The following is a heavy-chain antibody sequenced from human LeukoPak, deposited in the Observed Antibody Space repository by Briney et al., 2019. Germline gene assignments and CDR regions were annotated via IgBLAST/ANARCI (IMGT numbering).Heavy chain of an antibody. CDR1: GFTFSSYG. V-gene: IGHV3-30*02. J-gene: IGHJ3*02. D-gene: IGHD3-3*01. Sequence: GGSLRLSCAASGFTFSSYGMHWVRQAPGKGLEWVSFIRYDGSDKYYADSVKGRFTISRDNAKNSLYLQMNSLRAEDTAVYYCARSHDGAFDIWGQGTMVTVSS. CDR3: ARSHDGAFDI. CDR2: IRYDGSDK.